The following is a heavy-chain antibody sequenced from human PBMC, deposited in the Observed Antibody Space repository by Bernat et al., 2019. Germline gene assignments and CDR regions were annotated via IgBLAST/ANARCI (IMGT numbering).Heavy chain of an antibody. Sequence: QVQLVESGGGVVQPGRSLRLSCAASGFTFSSYGMHWVRQAPGKGLEWVAVIWYDGINKYYADSVKGRFTISRDNSKNTLYLQMNSLRAEDTAVYYCAKEVYYYGSGSYYNWFDPWGQGTLVTVSS. CDR3: AKEVYYYGSGSYYNWFDP. J-gene: IGHJ5*02. V-gene: IGHV3-33*06. D-gene: IGHD3-10*01. CDR2: IWYDGINK. CDR1: GFTFSSYG.